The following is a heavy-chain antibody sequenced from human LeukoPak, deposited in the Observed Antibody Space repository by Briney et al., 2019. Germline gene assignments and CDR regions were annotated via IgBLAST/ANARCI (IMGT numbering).Heavy chain of an antibody. V-gene: IGHV3-30*03. CDR3: VRGTGY. CDR2: ISYDGSNK. Sequence: GGSLRLSCAASGFTFSSYGMHWVRQAPGKGLEWVAVISYDGSNKYYADSVKGRFTISRDNSKNTLYLQMSSLRADDTAVYYCVRGTGYWGQGTLVTVSS. CDR1: GFTFSSYG. J-gene: IGHJ4*02.